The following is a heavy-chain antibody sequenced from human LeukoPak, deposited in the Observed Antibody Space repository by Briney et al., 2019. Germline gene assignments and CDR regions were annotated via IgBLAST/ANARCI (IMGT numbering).Heavy chain of an antibody. V-gene: IGHV4-34*01. CDR2: INHSGST. CDR3: ARGPLLYYSYSSGYQDY. D-gene: IGHD3-22*01. J-gene: IGHJ4*02. CDR1: GGSFSGYY. Sequence: SETLSLTCAVYGGSFSGYYWSWIRQPPGKGLEWIGEINHSGSTNYNPSLKSRVTISVDTSKNQFSLKLSSVTAADTAVYYCARGPLLYYSYSSGYQDYWGQGTLVTVSS.